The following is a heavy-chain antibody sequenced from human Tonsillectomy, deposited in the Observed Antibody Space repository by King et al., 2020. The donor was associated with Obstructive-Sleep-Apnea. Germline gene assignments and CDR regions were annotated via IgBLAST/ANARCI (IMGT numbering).Heavy chain of an antibody. J-gene: IGHJ3*02. V-gene: IGHV3-23*04. Sequence: VQLVESGGGLVQPGGSLRLSCAASGFTFSNYAMNWVRQAPGKRLEWVSLIPGSWCTAYYADSVKGRFTISRDNSKNTVYLEMNSLRAEDTAIYYCAKDHYDFWSGYSSSAFNIWGQGTMVSVSS. CDR2: IPGSWCTA. D-gene: IGHD3-3*01. CDR3: AKDHYDFWSGYSSSAFNI. CDR1: GFTFSNYA.